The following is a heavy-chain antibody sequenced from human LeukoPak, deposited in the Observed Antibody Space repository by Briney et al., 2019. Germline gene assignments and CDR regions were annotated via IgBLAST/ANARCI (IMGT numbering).Heavy chain of an antibody. D-gene: IGHD5-12*01. CDR3: ARGVVKWLPDY. J-gene: IGHJ4*02. V-gene: IGHV4-59*01. CDR1: GDSISIYY. Sequence: KPSETLSLTCSVSGDSISIYYWSWIRRPPGKGLEWIGYIYNSGSTNYNPSLKSRVTISVDTSKNQFSLKLSSVTAADTAVYYCARGVVKWLPDYWGQGTLVTVSS. CDR2: IYNSGST.